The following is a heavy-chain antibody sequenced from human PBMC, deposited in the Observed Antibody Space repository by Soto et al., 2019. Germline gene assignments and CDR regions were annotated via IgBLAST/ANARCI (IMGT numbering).Heavy chain of an antibody. D-gene: IGHD3-10*01. CDR2: ISDSGRT. Sequence: QVQLQESGPGLVKPSQTLSLTCTVSDGSIGSGGYYWSWIRQRPGKGLEWIGYISDSGRTYYNPSLKSRVTISEDTSKNQFSLRLRAVTAADTAVYFCARNDSGSNNFYYWGQGPLVIVSS. CDR3: ARNDSGSNNFYY. V-gene: IGHV4-31*03. J-gene: IGHJ4*02. CDR1: DGSIGSGGYY.